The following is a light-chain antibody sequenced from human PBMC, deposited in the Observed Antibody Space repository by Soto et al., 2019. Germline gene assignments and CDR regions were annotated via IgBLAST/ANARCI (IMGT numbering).Light chain of an antibody. Sequence: EIVMTQSPATLSVSPGERSTLSCRASQSVSNYLAWYQQKPGQAPRLLIYDASNRATGIPARFSGSGSGTDFTLTISRLEPEDFAVHYCQQYGSSPRTFGQATKVDIK. V-gene: IGKV3-20*01. J-gene: IGKJ1*01. CDR2: DAS. CDR1: QSVSNY. CDR3: QQYGSSPRT.